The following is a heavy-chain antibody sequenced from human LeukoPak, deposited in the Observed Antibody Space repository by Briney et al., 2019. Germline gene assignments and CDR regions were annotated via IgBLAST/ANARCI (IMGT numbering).Heavy chain of an antibody. Sequence: GGSLRLSCAASGFTVSSNYMSWVRQAPGKGLEWVSVIYSGGSTYYADSVKGRFTISRDNSKNTLYLQMNSLRAEDTAVYYCARYSGSYYGRSAFDIWGQGTMVTVSS. CDR2: IYSGGST. J-gene: IGHJ3*02. CDR3: ARYSGSYYGRSAFDI. D-gene: IGHD1-26*01. V-gene: IGHV3-53*01. CDR1: GFTVSSNY.